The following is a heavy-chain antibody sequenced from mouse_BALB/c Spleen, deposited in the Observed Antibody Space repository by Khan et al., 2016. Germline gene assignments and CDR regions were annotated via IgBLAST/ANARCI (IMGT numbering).Heavy chain of an antibody. Sequence: VKLQESGPGLVAPSQSLSITCTVSGFSLTGFSVNWVRQPPGKGLEWLGMIWGDGSTDYNSALKSRLSISKDNSKSQVSLKMNSLQTDDTARYYCASYYDYDGWFAYWGQGTLVTVSA. CDR2: IWGDGST. V-gene: IGHV2-6-7*01. CDR3: ASYYDYDGWFAY. D-gene: IGHD2-4*01. J-gene: IGHJ3*01. CDR1: GFSLTGFS.